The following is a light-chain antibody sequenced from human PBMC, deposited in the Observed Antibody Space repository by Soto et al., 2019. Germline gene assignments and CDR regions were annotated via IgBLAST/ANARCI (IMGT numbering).Light chain of an antibody. J-gene: IGKJ4*01. Sequence: EIVMTQSPATLSVSPGERATLSCRASQSVSRNLAWYQQKPGQSPRLLIYGASTRATGIPARFSGSGSGTEFTLTISSLQSEDFAVYYCQQSNNWPLALAFGGGTKVEIK. CDR1: QSVSRN. V-gene: IGKV3-15*01. CDR3: QQSNNWPLALA. CDR2: GAS.